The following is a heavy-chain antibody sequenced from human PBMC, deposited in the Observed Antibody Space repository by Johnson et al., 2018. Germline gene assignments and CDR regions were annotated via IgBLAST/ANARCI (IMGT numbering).Heavy chain of an antibody. CDR3: AKGVYSNYYYYGMDV. Sequence: VQLLESGGGVVQPGGSLRLSCAASEFTFSHYGMHWVRQAPGEGLEWVAVIYYDGSNKYYADSVKGRFTISRANSKNTLYLQMNNLGAADTAVYYCAKGVYSNYYYYGMDVWGQVTTVTVAS. J-gene: IGHJ6*02. CDR2: IYYDGSNK. V-gene: IGHV3-33*06. CDR1: EFTFSHYG. D-gene: IGHD4-11*01.